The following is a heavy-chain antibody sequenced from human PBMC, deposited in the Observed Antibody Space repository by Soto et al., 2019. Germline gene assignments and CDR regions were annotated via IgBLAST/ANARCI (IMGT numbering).Heavy chain of an antibody. Sequence: GGSLRLSCEACGFIFRDHAMSWVRQAPWKGLEWVSAISGNGIATYYADSVKGRFTISRANSKNTLYLQMNRLRADDTAVYYCARDAISMVRGTNKWCDPWGQRNLIAFSP. CDR2: ISGNGIAT. V-gene: IGHV3-23*01. CDR3: ARDAISMVRGTNKWCDP. D-gene: IGHD3-10*01. CDR1: GFIFRDHA. J-gene: IGHJ5*02.